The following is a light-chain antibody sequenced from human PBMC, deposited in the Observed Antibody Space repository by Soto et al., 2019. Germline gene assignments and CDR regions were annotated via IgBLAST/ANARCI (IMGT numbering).Light chain of an antibody. V-gene: IGLV2-14*01. Sequence: QAVLTQPASVSGSPGQSITISCTGTTRDVGGSNYVSWYQHHPGKAPKLMIYEVSNRPSGVSNRFSGSKSGNTASLTISGLQAADEADYFCSSYSSSNTLYVFGTGTKLTVL. CDR3: SSYSSSNTLYV. CDR2: EVS. J-gene: IGLJ1*01. CDR1: TRDVGGSNY.